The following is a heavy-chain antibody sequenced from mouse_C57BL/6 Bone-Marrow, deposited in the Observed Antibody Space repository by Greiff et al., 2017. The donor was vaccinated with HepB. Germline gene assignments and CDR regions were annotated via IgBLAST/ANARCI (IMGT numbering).Heavy chain of an antibody. Sequence: QVQLQQSGPELVKPGASVKISCKASGYAFSSSWMNWVKQRPGKGLEWIGRIYPGDGDTNYNGKFKGKATLTADKSSSTAYMPLSSLTSEDSAVYFCAPITTVVDWYFDVWGTGTTVTVSS. J-gene: IGHJ1*03. CDR1: GYAFSSSW. D-gene: IGHD1-1*01. V-gene: IGHV1-82*01. CDR2: IYPGDGDT. CDR3: APITTVVDWYFDV.